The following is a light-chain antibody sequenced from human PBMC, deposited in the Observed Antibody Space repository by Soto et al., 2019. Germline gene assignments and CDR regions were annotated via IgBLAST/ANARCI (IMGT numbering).Light chain of an antibody. V-gene: IGKV3-11*01. CDR2: DAS. CDR1: QSVSIY. Sequence: EIVLTQSPATLSLSPGERATLSCRASQSVSIYLAWYQQKPGQAPRLLIYDASNRATGIPARFSGSGSGTDFTLTISSLEHEAFAVYYCQQRSNWPTVGQGTKVEIK. J-gene: IGKJ1*01. CDR3: QQRSNWPT.